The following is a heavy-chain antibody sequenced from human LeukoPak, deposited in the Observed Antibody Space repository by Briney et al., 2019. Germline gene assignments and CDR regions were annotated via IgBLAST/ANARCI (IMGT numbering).Heavy chain of an antibody. Sequence: PGGSLRLSCAASGFTFSSYSMNWVRQAPGKGLEWVSSISSSSSYIYYADSVKGRFTISRDNAKNSLYLQMNSLRAEDTAVHYCARDMGIYGDYEWGQGTLVTVSS. V-gene: IGHV3-21*01. CDR2: ISSSSSYI. CDR1: GFTFSSYS. CDR3: ARDMGIYGDYE. J-gene: IGHJ4*02. D-gene: IGHD4-17*01.